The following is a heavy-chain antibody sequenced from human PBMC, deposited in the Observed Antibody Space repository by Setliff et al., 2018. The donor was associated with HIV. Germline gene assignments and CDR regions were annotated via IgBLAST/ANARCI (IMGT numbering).Heavy chain of an antibody. V-gene: IGHV1-18*01. CDR1: GYNFFSYG. Sequence: GASVKVSCKASGYNFFSYGISWVRQAPGQGLEWMGWISTFDGNTDYAQNVQDRVTMTTDTSTSTVYMELRSLRSDDTAVYYCARVPGDYGDYLSSWGQGTLVTVSS. CDR3: ARVPGDYGDYLSS. D-gene: IGHD4-17*01. CDR2: ISTFDGNT. J-gene: IGHJ5*02.